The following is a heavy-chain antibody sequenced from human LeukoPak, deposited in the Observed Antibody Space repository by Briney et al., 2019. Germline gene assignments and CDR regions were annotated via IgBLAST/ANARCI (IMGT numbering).Heavy chain of an antibody. V-gene: IGHV4-59*02. Sequence: PSETLSLTCAVSGASVGGNHWSWIRQSPEKGLEWIGNIFHDGVTDYNPSFKSRVTISIDKSKNQFSLNLYSVTAADTAVYYCARNSYYDNSGEGAFDIWGQGTMVTVSS. CDR3: ARNSYYDNSGEGAFDI. D-gene: IGHD3-22*01. J-gene: IGHJ3*02. CDR2: IFHDGVT. CDR1: GASVGGNH.